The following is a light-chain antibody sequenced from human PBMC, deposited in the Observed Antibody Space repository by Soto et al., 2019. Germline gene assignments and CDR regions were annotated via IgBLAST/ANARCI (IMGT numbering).Light chain of an antibody. CDR1: SSNIGAGYD. V-gene: IGLV1-40*01. J-gene: IGLJ2*01. CDR2: GNS. Sequence: QSVLTQPPSVSGAPGQRVTISCTGSSSNIGAGYDVHWYQQLPGTAPKLLIYGNSNRPSGVPDRFSGSKSGISASLAITGLQAEDEADYCCQSYDSSLSVVVFGGGTKLTVL. CDR3: QSYDSSLSVVV.